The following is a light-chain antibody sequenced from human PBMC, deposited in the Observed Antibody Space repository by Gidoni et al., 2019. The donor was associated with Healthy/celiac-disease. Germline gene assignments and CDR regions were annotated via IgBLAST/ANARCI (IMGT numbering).Light chain of an antibody. J-gene: IGKJ2*04. Sequence: EIVMTQSPATLSGSPGERATLSCRASQSVSSNLAWYQQKPGQAPRLLIYGASTRATGIPARFSGSGSGTEFTLTISSLQSEDFAVYYCQQYNNWPMCSFGQGTKLEIK. CDR3: QQYNNWPMCS. CDR1: QSVSSN. CDR2: GAS. V-gene: IGKV3-15*01.